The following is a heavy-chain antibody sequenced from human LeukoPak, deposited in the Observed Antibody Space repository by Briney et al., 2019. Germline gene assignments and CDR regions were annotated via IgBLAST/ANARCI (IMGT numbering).Heavy chain of an antibody. CDR2: IIPIFGTA. D-gene: IGHD3-3*01. V-gene: IGHV1-69*05. CDR1: GGTFSSYA. J-gene: IGHJ4*02. Sequence: ASVKVSCKASGGTFSSYAISWLRQAPGQGLEWMGGIIPIFGTANYAQKFQGRVTVTTDESTSTAYMELSSLRSEDTAVYYCAREITIFGVEFDYWGQGTLVTVSS. CDR3: AREITIFGVEFDY.